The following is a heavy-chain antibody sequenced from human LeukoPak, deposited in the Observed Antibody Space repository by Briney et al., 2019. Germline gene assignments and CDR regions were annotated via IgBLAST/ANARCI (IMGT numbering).Heavy chain of an antibody. D-gene: IGHD6-19*01. V-gene: IGHV1-69*02. CDR3: ACPYSSGWDY. CDR2: IIPILGIA. Sequence: ASVKVSCKASGYTFTSYYMHWVRQAPGQGLEWMGRIIPILGIANYAQKFQGRVTITADKSTSTAYMELSSLRSEDTAVYYCACPYSSGWDYWGQGTLVTVSS. J-gene: IGHJ4*02. CDR1: GYTFTSYY.